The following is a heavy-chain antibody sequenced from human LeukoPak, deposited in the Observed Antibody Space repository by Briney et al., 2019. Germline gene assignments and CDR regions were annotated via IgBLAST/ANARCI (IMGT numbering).Heavy chain of an antibody. D-gene: IGHD3-3*01. CDR1: GYTFTSYG. CDR3: ARVSTYYDFWSGYLNGHYFDY. J-gene: IGHJ4*02. Sequence: ASVKVSCKASGYTFTSYGISWVRQAPGQGLEWMGWIRAYNSNTNYAQKLQGRVTMATDTSTSTVYMELRSLRSDDTAVYYCARVSTYYDFWSGYLNGHYFDYWGQGTLVTVSS. V-gene: IGHV1-18*01. CDR2: IRAYNSNT.